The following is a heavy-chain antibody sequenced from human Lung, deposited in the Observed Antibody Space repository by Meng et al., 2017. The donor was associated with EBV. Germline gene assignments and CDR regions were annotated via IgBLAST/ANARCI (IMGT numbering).Heavy chain of an antibody. D-gene: IGHD6-6*01. J-gene: IGHJ5*02. Sequence: QVQLQESGPGLVKPSETLSLTCAVSGGSISSFYYWSWIRQPPGKGLEWIGYIYDSGSTSYNPSLMSRVTISVDTSRNQFSLKLTSVTAADTAVYYCAREYSSSSGLPGPWGQGTLVTASS. V-gene: IGHV4-30-4*08. CDR2: IYDSGST. CDR3: AREYSSSSGLPGP. CDR1: GGSISSFYY.